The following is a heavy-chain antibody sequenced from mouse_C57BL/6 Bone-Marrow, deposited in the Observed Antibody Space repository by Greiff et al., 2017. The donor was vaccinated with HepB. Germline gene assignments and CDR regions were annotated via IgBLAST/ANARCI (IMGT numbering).Heavy chain of an antibody. Sequence: VQLVESGPELVKPGASVKISCKASGYTFTDYYINWVKQRPGQGLEWIGWIFPGSGSTYYNEKFKGKATLTVDKSSSTAYMLLSSLTSEDSAVYFCARSGYYGSSSYWYFDVWGTGTTVTVSS. J-gene: IGHJ1*03. CDR3: ARSGYYGSSSYWYFDV. CDR2: IFPGSGST. V-gene: IGHV1-75*01. D-gene: IGHD1-1*01. CDR1: GYTFTDYY.